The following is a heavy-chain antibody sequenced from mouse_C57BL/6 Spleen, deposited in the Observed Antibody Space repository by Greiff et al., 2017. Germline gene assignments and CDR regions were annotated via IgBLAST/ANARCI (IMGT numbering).Heavy chain of an antibody. J-gene: IGHJ1*03. CDR1: GFTFSDYY. Sequence: EVNVVESEGGLVQPGSSMKLSCTASGFTFSDYYMAWVRQVPEKGLEWVANINYDGSSTYYLDSLKSRFIISRDNAKNILYLQMSSLKSEDTATYYCARAYDGYYEGYFDVWGTGTTVTVSS. V-gene: IGHV5-16*01. D-gene: IGHD2-3*01. CDR2: INYDGSST. CDR3: ARAYDGYYEGYFDV.